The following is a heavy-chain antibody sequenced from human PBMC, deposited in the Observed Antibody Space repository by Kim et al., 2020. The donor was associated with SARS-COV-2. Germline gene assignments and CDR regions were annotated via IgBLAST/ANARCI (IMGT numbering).Heavy chain of an antibody. CDR3: ARGDYVDIVATTDYYYYYGMDV. CDR1: GYTFTSYY. D-gene: IGHD5-12*01. V-gene: IGHV1-46*01. J-gene: IGHJ6*02. CDR2: INPSGGST. Sequence: ASVKVSCKASGYTFTSYYMHWVRQAPGQGLEWMGIINPSGGSTSYAQKFQGRVTMTRDTSTSTVYMELSSLRSEDTAVYYCARGDYVDIVATTDYYYYYGMDVWGQGTTVTVSS.